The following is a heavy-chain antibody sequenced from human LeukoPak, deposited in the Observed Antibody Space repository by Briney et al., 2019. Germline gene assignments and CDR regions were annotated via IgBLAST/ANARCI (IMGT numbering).Heavy chain of an antibody. J-gene: IGHJ4*02. V-gene: IGHV4-38-2*01. CDR3: ARHSFHGATVFDY. D-gene: IGHD1-26*01. CDR1: GYSISSGYY. CDR2: IYYSGST. Sequence: SETLSLTCAVSGYSISSGYYWGWIRQPPGQGLEWIGSIYYSGSTYYNPSLKSRVTISVDTSKNQFSLKLSSVTAADTAVYYCARHSFHGATVFDYWGQGTLVTVSS.